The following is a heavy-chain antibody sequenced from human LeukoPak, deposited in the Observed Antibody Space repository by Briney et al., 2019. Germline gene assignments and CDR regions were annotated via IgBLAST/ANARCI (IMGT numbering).Heavy chain of an antibody. V-gene: IGHV3-48*01. CDR2: ISSSSTTI. CDR1: GFTFNIYS. J-gene: IGHJ4*02. Sequence: GGSLRLSCAASGFTFNIYSMNWVRQAPGKGLEWVSYISSSSTTIYYADSVKGRFTISRDNAKNSLYLQTNSLRAEDTAVYYCARGSYGDYYFDYWGQGTLVTVSS. CDR3: ARGSYGDYYFDY. D-gene: IGHD4-17*01.